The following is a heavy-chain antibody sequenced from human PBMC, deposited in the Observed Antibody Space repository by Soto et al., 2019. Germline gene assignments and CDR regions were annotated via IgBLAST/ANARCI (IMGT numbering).Heavy chain of an antibody. V-gene: IGHV3-23*01. CDR3: ARDPGAITVAGNFDY. CDR2: ISGSGIST. J-gene: IGHJ4*02. CDR1: AFTFSSYA. Sequence: EVQLLESGGGLVQPGGSLRLSCAASAFTFSSYAMSWVGQSPGKGLEWVSGISGSGISTYYADSVKGRFSISRDNSKNTLYLQMDSLRAEDTAVYYCARDPGAITVAGNFDYWGQGTLVNVSS. D-gene: IGHD6-19*01.